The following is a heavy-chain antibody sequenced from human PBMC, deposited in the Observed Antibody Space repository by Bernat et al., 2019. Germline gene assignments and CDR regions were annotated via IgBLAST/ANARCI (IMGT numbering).Heavy chain of an antibody. Sequence: QQRLQESGPGLVKPSETLSLTCTVSGGSISSSSYYWGWIRQPPGKGLGWIGTMYYTGSTYYNPSLKSRVTISVDRSKNQFSLKLNSVTAADTALYYCAKRIGVGANDAFDIWGQGTMVTVSS. CDR1: GGSISSSSYY. V-gene: IGHV4-39*01. D-gene: IGHD1-26*01. CDR2: MYYTGST. J-gene: IGHJ3*02. CDR3: AKRIGVGANDAFDI.